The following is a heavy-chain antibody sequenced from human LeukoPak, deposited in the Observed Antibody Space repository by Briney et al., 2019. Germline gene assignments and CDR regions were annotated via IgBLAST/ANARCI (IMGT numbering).Heavy chain of an antibody. Sequence: GGSLRLSCAASGFTISTYAMTWVRQAPGKGLEWVSSITSSGATTYYADSVKGRFTISRDISKNTLYLQMNSLTAEDSAVYCCAKEFIAGDGHVDCDSWGQGTLVTVSS. CDR2: ITSSGATT. D-gene: IGHD5-24*01. CDR3: AKEFIAGDGHVDCDS. CDR1: GFTISTYA. V-gene: IGHV3-23*01. J-gene: IGHJ4*02.